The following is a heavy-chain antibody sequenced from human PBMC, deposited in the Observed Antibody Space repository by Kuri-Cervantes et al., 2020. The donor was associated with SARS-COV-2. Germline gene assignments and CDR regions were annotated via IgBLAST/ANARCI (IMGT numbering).Heavy chain of an antibody. CDR3: ARLRQSEEGF. D-gene: IGHD1-14*01. Sequence: ASVKVSCKASGYTFTDYYIHWVRQAPGQGLEWMGWINPRSGGTAFVEKFQGRAAMTRDTSMTTVYLEMNRLTSDDTAVYYCARLRQSEEGFWGQGTLVTVSS. V-gene: IGHV1-2*02. J-gene: IGHJ4*02. CDR1: GYTFTDYY. CDR2: INPRSGGT.